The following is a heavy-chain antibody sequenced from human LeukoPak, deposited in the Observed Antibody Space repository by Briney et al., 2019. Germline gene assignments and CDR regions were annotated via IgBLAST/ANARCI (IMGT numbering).Heavy chain of an antibody. CDR2: ISSDGSST. V-gene: IGHV3-74*01. Sequence: GGSLRLSCAASGFTFSSYWMHWVRQAPGKGLVWVSRISSDGSSTSYADSVKGRFTISRDNAKNTLYLQMNSLRAEDTAVYYCARNRGLYGMDVWGQGTTVTVSS. CDR3: ARNRGLYGMDV. D-gene: IGHD1-26*01. CDR1: GFTFSSYW. J-gene: IGHJ6*02.